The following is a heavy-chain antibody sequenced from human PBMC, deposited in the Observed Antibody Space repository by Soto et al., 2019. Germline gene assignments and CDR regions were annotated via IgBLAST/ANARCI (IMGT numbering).Heavy chain of an antibody. J-gene: IGHJ5*02. CDR2: ISISSRTI. D-gene: IGHD6-13*01. V-gene: IGHV3-48*02. Sequence: PGGSLRLSCAASGFTFRSYSMNWVRQAPGTGLEWVSYISISSRTIYYADSGKGRFTISRDDAKNSLHLQMNSLRDEDTAVYYCARDNGIAGSFDPWGKGTLVTVSS. CDR1: GFTFRSYS. CDR3: ARDNGIAGSFDP.